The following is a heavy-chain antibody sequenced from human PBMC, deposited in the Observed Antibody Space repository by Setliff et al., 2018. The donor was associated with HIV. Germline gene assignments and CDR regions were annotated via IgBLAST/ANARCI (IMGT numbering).Heavy chain of an antibody. Sequence: PSETLSLTCNVSGFSFRNSFYNWGWIRQPPGKGLEWIGTIYYSGTTYYNPSLKSRVTMSIDTSQNQISLRLTSVTAADTALYFCARHKVISKLGGLIQDYFYYGLDAWGQGTTVTVSS. CDR1: GFSFRNSFYN. CDR2: IYYSGTT. J-gene: IGHJ6*02. V-gene: IGHV4-39*01. D-gene: IGHD3-16*01. CDR3: ARHKVISKLGGLIQDYFYYGLDA.